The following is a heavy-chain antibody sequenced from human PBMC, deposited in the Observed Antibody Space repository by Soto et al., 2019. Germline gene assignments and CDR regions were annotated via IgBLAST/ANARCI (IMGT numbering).Heavy chain of an antibody. J-gene: IGHJ4*02. D-gene: IGHD6-13*01. V-gene: IGHV3-74*01. CDR1: GFTFSIHW. CDR2: INTDGSST. Sequence: EVQLVESGGGLVPPGGSLRLSCAASGFTFSIHWMHWVRQAPGKGLVWVSHINTDGSSTGYADSVKGRFSISRDNAKDTLYLQMNSLRAEDTAVYYCASGRGGTWLWGQGTLVTVSS. CDR3: ASGRGGTWL.